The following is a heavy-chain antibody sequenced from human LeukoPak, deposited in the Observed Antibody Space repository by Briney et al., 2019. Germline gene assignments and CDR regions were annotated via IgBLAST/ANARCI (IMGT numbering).Heavy chain of an antibody. CDR1: GLTFSTSG. CDR3: ATETNGRHYDY. V-gene: IGHV3-21*06. J-gene: IGHJ4*02. Sequence: GGSLRLSWTASGLTFSTSGFNWVRQAPGKGLEWVASIGPTGSDRYHADSIKGRFNIPIDNANNFLYLQMNSLRAEDTAVYYCATETNGRHYDYWGQGTLLTVSS. D-gene: IGHD1-14*01. CDR2: IGPTGSDR.